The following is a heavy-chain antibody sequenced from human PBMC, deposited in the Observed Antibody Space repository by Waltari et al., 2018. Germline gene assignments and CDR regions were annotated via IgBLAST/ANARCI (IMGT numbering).Heavy chain of an antibody. CDR3: VRDDDGGMGAV. J-gene: IGHJ6*02. CDR2: IYQDGTVT. D-gene: IGHD3-16*01. V-gene: IGHV3-7*01. Sequence: EVQLVESGGGLVQPGGSLSLACAASGFTFSRFWLSWVRQAPGKVLEWVANIYQDGTVTNDVDSVKGLLTTSRDNARNSLYLQMNSLRVDDTAVYYCVRDDDGGMGAVWGQGTTVTVSS. CDR1: GFTFSRFW.